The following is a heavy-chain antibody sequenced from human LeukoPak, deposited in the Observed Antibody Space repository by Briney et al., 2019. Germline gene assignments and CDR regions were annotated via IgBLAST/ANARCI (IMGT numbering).Heavy chain of an antibody. V-gene: IGHV3-21*01. J-gene: IGHJ4*02. D-gene: IGHD3-22*01. CDR1: GFTFTSYS. CDR3: VRDRVRYDSRGYYYEGYFDY. CDR2: ISSRSNYI. Sequence: GGSLRLSCAASGFTFTSYSMNWVRLAPGKGLEWVSCISSRSNYIYYADSVKGRFTISRDNAKNSLYLQMNSLRAEDKAVYYCVRDRVRYDSRGYYYEGYFDYWGQGTLVTVSS.